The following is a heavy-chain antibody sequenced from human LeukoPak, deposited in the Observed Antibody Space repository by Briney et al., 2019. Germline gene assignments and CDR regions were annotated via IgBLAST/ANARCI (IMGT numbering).Heavy chain of an antibody. CDR1: GYTFTSYD. J-gene: IGHJ6*03. V-gene: IGHV1-8*03. Sequence: GASVKVSCKASGYTFTSYDINWVRQATGQGLEWMGWMNPNSGNTDYAQKFQGRVTITRNTSISTAYMELSSLRSEDTAVYYCARQSNYDFWSGYSPNYCYMDVWGKGTTVTVSS. CDR3: ARQSNYDFWSGYSPNYCYMDV. D-gene: IGHD3-3*01. CDR2: MNPNSGNT.